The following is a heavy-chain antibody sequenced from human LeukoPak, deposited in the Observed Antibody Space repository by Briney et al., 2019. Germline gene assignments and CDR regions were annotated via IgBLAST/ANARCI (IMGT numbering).Heavy chain of an antibody. CDR3: ARGRRGIFGVVIGHNWFDP. CDR1: GGYFSGYY. V-gene: IGHV4-34*01. CDR2: INHSGST. J-gene: IGHJ5*02. D-gene: IGHD3-3*01. Sequence: SETLSLTCAVYGGYFSGYYWSWIRQRPGKGLEWIGEINHSGSTNYNPSLKSRVTISVDTSKNQFSLKLSSVTAADTAVYYCARGRRGIFGVVIGHNWFDPWGQGTLVTVSS.